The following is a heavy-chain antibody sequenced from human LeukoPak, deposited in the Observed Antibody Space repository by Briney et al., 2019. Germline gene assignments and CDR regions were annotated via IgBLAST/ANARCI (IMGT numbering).Heavy chain of an antibody. Sequence: PSETLSLTCTISGGSISNYYWTWIRQPPGKGLEWIGFIPYSGSTSYNPSLKSRVTISLDTSKNQFSLKLSSVTAADTAVYYCARAYYFDSSGYDDAFDIWGQGTMVTVSS. D-gene: IGHD3-22*01. V-gene: IGHV4-59*01. CDR3: ARAYYFDSSGYDDAFDI. J-gene: IGHJ3*02. CDR2: IPYSGST. CDR1: GGSISNYY.